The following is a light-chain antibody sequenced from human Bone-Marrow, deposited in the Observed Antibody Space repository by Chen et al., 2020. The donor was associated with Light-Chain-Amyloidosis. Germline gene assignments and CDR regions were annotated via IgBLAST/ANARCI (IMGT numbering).Light chain of an antibody. CDR3: ALYVGRGIWL. CDR1: SASVSTYYS. J-gene: IGLJ3*02. CDR2: STN. Sequence: QTVVTQEPSFSVSPGGTVTLTCGLNSASVSTYYSPSWYQQTPGQPPRTLIYSTNTRSSGVPDRFSGSILENKAALTITGAQADDECDYYCALYVGRGIWLFGGGTRLTVL. V-gene: IGLV8-61*01.